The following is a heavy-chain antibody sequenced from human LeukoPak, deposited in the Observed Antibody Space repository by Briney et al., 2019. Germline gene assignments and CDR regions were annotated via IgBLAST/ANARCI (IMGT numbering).Heavy chain of an antibody. Sequence: GSLRLSCAASGFTFSSYSMNWVRQAPGKGLEWVSYISSSSSTIYYADSVKGRFTISRDNAKNSLYLQMNSLRAEDTAVYYCARYYYGSGSYLRAGLDYWGQGTLVIVSS. V-gene: IGHV3-48*04. CDR1: GFTFSSYS. D-gene: IGHD3-10*01. J-gene: IGHJ4*02. CDR2: ISSSSSTI. CDR3: ARYYYGSGSYLRAGLDY.